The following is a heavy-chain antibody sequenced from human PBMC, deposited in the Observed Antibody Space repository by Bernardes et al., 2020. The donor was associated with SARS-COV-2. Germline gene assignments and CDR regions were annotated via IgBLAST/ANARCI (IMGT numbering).Heavy chain of an antibody. D-gene: IGHD3-3*01. V-gene: IGHV1-18*01. J-gene: IGHJ6*02. Sequence: ASVKVSCKASGYTFTSYGISWVRQAPGQGLEWMGWISAYNGNTNYAQKLQGRVTMTTDTSTSTAYMELRSLRSDDTAVYYCARDPGGSGYYVEYYYYGMDVWGQGTTVTVSS. CDR2: ISAYNGNT. CDR3: ARDPGGSGYYVEYYYYGMDV. CDR1: GYTFTSYG.